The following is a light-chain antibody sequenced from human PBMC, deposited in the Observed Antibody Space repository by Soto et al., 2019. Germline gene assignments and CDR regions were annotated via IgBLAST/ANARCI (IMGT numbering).Light chain of an antibody. CDR1: SSDIGGHNH. CDR3: CSYGGTSNYV. CDR2: DVF. V-gene: IGLV2-11*01. Sequence: QSALTQPRSVSGSPGQSVTISCTGTSSDIGGHNHVSWYQQHPGEAPQLIIYDVFNRPSGVPDRFYGSKSGNTASLTISGLQAEDDADYYCCSYGGTSNYVFGTGTQLTVL. J-gene: IGLJ1*01.